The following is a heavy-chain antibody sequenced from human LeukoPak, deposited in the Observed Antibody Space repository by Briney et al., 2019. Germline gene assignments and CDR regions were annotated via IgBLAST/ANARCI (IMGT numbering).Heavy chain of an antibody. Sequence: PGGSLRLSCAASGFTFSSYSMTWVRQAPGKGLEWVSYISSTSSPIYYADSVKGRFAISRDNAKNSLYLQMNSLRDEDTAVYYCASYGDFPRWYFDLWGRGTLVTVSS. CDR1: GFTFSSYS. D-gene: IGHD4-17*01. J-gene: IGHJ2*01. CDR2: ISSTSSPI. V-gene: IGHV3-48*02. CDR3: ASYGDFPRWYFDL.